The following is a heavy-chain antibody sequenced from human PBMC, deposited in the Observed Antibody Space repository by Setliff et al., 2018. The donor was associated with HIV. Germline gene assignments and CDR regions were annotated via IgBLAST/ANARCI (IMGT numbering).Heavy chain of an antibody. J-gene: IGHJ4*02. CDR1: GFSISSRYY. CDR2: IYHTGSS. CDR3: ARRPQWLGHYFDY. D-gene: IGHD6-19*01. V-gene: IGHV4-38-2*01. Sequence: SETLSLTCDVSGFSISSRYYWGWIRQSPGKGLEWIGNIYHTGSSYYNPSLNDRATISLDTSKNQFSLKLNSVTAADTAVYYCARRPQWLGHYFDYWGQGTLVTSPQ.